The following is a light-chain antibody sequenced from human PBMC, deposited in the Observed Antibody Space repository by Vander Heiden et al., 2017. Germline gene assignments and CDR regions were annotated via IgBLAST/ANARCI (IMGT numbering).Light chain of an antibody. CDR2: AAS. CDR3: QQRYSTPRT. J-gene: IGKJ5*01. CDR1: QGIGTY. Sequence: DIQMTQSPSFLSASLGDRVTIACRASQGIGTYLNWYKQRPGKPPQVLVYAASTLQSGVPSRFNGSGSGTDFTLAVTSLQPEDFATYFCQQRYSTPRTFGQGTPLDIK. V-gene: IGKV1-39*01.